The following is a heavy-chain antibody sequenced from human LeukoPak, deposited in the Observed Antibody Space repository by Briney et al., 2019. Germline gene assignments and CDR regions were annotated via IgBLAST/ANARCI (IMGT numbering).Heavy chain of an antibody. CDR2: IRSKAYGGTT. D-gene: IGHD3-10*01. Sequence: GGSLSLSCTASGFTFGDYAMSWFRQAPGKGLEWVGFIRSKAYGGTTEYAASVKGRFTISRDDSKSIAYLQMNSLKTEDTAVYYCTRCAPLLWFGGPQFYWGQGTLVTVSS. CDR1: GFTFGDYA. V-gene: IGHV3-49*03. CDR3: TRCAPLLWFGGPQFY. J-gene: IGHJ4*02.